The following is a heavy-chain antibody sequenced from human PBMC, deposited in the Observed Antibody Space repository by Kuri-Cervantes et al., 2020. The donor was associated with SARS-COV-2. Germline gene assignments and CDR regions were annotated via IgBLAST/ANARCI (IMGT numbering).Heavy chain of an antibody. V-gene: IGHV1-69*06. J-gene: IGHJ3*02. D-gene: IGHD2-2*02. CDR3: ARGGVGYCSSTSCYSFWAFDI. CDR2: IIPIFGTA. CDR1: GYTFTGYY. Sequence: SVKVSCKASGYTFTGYYIHWVRQAPGQGLEWMGGIIPIFGTANYAQKFQGRVTITADKSTSTAYMELSSLRSEDTAVYYCARGGVGYCSSTSCYSFWAFDIWGQGTMVTVSS.